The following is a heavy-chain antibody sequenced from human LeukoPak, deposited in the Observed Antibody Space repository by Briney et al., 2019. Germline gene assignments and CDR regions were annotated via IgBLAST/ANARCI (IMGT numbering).Heavy chain of an antibody. V-gene: IGHV1-69*06. J-gene: IGHJ4*02. CDR3: ARTYGWGIYYFDY. D-gene: IGHD3-10*01. CDR2: IIPIFGTA. Sequence: ASVKVSCKASGGTFSSYAISWVRQAPGQGLEWMGGIIPIFGTANYAQKFQGRVTITADKSTSTAYMELSSLRSEDTAVYYCARTYGWGIYYFDYWGQGTLVTVSS. CDR1: GGTFSSYA.